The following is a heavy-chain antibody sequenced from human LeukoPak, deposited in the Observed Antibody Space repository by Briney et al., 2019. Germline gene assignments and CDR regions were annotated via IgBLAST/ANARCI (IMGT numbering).Heavy chain of an antibody. CDR3: GRTLWYQLPDY. D-gene: IGHD2-2*01. Sequence: ASVKVSCKASVYTFTSYGISWVRQAPGQGLEWMGWISAYNGNTNYAQKLQGRVTMTTDTSTSTAYMELRSLRSDDTAVYYCGRTLWYQLPDYWGQGTLVTVSS. J-gene: IGHJ4*02. V-gene: IGHV1-18*01. CDR1: VYTFTSYG. CDR2: ISAYNGNT.